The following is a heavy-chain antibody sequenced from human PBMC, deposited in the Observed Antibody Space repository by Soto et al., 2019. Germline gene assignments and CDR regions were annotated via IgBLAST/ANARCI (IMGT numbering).Heavy chain of an antibody. J-gene: IGHJ4*02. CDR3: ARDQKTAGYSSGLSFDY. CDR1: GYSFTSYG. V-gene: IGHV1-18*01. Sequence: GASVKVSCKASGYSFTSYGISWVRQAPGQGLEWMGWINGYNGKTKYAQKLQGRVSMTTDTSTSTAYMELRSLGSDDTAVYYCARDQKTAGYSSGLSFDYWGQGTLVTSPQ. CDR2: INGYNGKT. D-gene: IGHD6-19*01.